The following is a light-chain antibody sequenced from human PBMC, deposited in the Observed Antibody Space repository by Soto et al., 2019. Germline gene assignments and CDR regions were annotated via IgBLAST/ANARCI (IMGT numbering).Light chain of an antibody. Sequence: DIQMTQSPSTLSASIGDRVSITCRASQSISKWLAWHQQKPGKAPKLLIYDASTLQSGVPPRFSGSGSGTEFTLTIRSLQPDDMATYYCQQYSSYSAWTLGEGTKVDIK. CDR3: QQYSSYSAWT. CDR1: QSISKW. J-gene: IGKJ1*01. V-gene: IGKV1-5*01. CDR2: DAS.